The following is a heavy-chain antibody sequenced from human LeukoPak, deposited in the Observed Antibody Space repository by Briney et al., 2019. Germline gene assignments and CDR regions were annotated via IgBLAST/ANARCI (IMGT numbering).Heavy chain of an antibody. CDR1: GFTVNYNY. D-gene: IGHD1-26*01. CDR2: IYSGGST. J-gene: IGHJ5*02. CDR3: ARVKVGITYWFDP. V-gene: IGHV3-66*01. Sequence: QTGGSLRLSCAASGFTVNYNYMSWVRQAPGKGLEWVSVIYSGGSTYYADSVKGRLTISRDDSKNTVYLQMNSLRVEDTAVYYCARVKVGITYWFDPWGQGTLVTVSS.